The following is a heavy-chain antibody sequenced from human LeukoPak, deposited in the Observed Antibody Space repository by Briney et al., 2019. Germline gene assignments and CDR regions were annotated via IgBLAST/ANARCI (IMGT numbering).Heavy chain of an antibody. V-gene: IGHV1-8*01. CDR3: ARGHAVPAAAIPDFDY. CDR2: MNPNSGNT. Sequence: ASVKVSCKASGYTFTSYDINWVRQAPGQGLEWMGWMNPNSGNTGYAQKFQGRVTMTRNTSISTAYMELSSLRSEDTAVYYCARGHAVPAAAIPDFDYWGQGTLVTVSS. D-gene: IGHD2-2*01. J-gene: IGHJ4*02. CDR1: GYTFTSYD.